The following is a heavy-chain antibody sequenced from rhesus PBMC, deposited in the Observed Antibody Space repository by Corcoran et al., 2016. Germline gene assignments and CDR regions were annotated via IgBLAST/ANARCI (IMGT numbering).Heavy chain of an antibody. CDR1: GFTFTTYG. Sequence: EVQVVESGGGLVQPGGSLRLSCAASGFTFTTYGFHGVRQAPGEGLEWVAVISSDGSKKYDADSVEDRFTISRDNSKNMVYLQMNNLKLEDMAVYYCTRFDYWGQGVLVTVSS. J-gene: IGHJ4*01. CDR2: ISSDGSKK. CDR3: TRFDY. V-gene: IGHV3-54*02.